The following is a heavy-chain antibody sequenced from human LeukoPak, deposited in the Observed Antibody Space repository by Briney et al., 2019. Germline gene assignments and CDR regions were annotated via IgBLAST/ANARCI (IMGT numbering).Heavy chain of an antibody. J-gene: IGHJ4*02. Sequence: SETLSLTCTVSGGSISSSSYYWGWIRQPPGKGLEWIGSIYYSGSTYYNPSLKSRVTISVDTSKNQFSLKLSSVTAADTAVYYCAIAYYYGSGSYYKWGQGTLVTVSS. CDR2: IYYSGST. D-gene: IGHD3-10*01. V-gene: IGHV4-39*07. CDR3: AIAYYYGSGSYYK. CDR1: GGSISSSSYY.